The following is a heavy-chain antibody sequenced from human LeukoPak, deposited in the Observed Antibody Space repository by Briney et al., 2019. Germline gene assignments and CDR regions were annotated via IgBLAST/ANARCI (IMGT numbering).Heavy chain of an antibody. Sequence: SSQTLSLTCTVSGGSISSGDYYWSWIRQPPGKGLEWIGYIYYSGSTYYNPSLKSRVTISVDTSKNQFSLKLSSVTAADTAVYYCARDGGLWQRPFDYWGQGTLVTVSS. J-gene: IGHJ4*02. CDR2: IYYSGST. V-gene: IGHV4-30-4*08. D-gene: IGHD6-25*01. CDR1: GGSISSGDYY. CDR3: ARDGGLWQRPFDY.